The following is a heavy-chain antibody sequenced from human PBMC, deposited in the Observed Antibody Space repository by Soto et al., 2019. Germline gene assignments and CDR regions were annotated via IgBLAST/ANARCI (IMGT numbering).Heavy chain of an antibody. CDR1: GFTFSSYG. Sequence: QVQLVESGGGVVQPGRSLRLSCAASGFTFSSYGMHWVRQAPGKGLEWVAVISYDGSNKYYADSVKGRFTISRDNSKNMLYLQMNSLRAEDTAVYYCAKDIRLHLGELSLDAFDIWGQGTMVTVSS. CDR3: AKDIRLHLGELSLDAFDI. V-gene: IGHV3-30*18. J-gene: IGHJ3*02. CDR2: ISYDGSNK. D-gene: IGHD3-16*02.